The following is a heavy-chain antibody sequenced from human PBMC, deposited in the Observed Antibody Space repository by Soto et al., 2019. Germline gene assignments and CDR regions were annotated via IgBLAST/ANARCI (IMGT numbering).Heavy chain of an antibody. V-gene: IGHV1-18*01. CDR3: ARVVPGAEAWFGP. Sequence: ASVKVSCKTSGYTFSNYGITWVRQAPGQPLEWLGWISIYSDGTNYEQKFQGRVSMTTDTSTTTAYMELRSLRSDDTAVYYCARVVPGAEAWFGPWGQGTLVTVSS. J-gene: IGHJ5*02. CDR1: GYTFSNYG. D-gene: IGHD2-2*01. CDR2: ISIYSDGT.